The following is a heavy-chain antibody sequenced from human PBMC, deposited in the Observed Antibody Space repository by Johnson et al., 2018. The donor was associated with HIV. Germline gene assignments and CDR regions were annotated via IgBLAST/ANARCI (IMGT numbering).Heavy chain of an antibody. CDR2: RRYDGSNK. CDR3: ANDLRTVKAFDI. CDR1: GFTFSSYG. V-gene: IGHV3-30*02. J-gene: IGHJ3*02. Sequence: QVQLVESGGGVVQPGRSLRLSCAASGFTFSSYGMHWVRQAPGKGLEWVAVRRYDGSNKYYADSVTGRFTISRDNSKNKLYLQMNSLRAEDTAVYYCANDLRTVKAFDIWGQGTMVTVSS. D-gene: IGHD4-17*01.